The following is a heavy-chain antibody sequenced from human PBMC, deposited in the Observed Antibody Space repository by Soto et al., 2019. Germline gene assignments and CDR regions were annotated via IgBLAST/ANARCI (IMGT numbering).Heavy chain of an antibody. CDR2: IYYSGST. D-gene: IGHD5-12*01. J-gene: IGHJ6*02. Sequence: SETLSLTCTVSGGSISSGDYYWSWIRQPPGKGLEWIGYIYYSGSTYYNPSLKSRVTISVDTSKNQFSLKLSSVTAADTAVYYCARDRGWEGGGYDYPYYYYGMDVWGQGTTVTVSS. V-gene: IGHV4-30-4*01. CDR3: ARDRGWEGGGYDYPYYYYGMDV. CDR1: GGSISSGDYY.